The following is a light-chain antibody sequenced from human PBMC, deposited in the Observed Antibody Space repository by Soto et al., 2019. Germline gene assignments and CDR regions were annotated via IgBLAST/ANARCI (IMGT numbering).Light chain of an antibody. CDR1: QGMSST. V-gene: IGKV1-13*02. CDR2: DAS. J-gene: IGKJ5*01. Sequence: AIQVTQSPSSLSASVGDRVTITCRASQGMSSTLAWYQHKPGKAPRLLIYDASILANGVPSRFSGSGSGTEFTLTISSLQPEDFATYFCQQCQSYPITFGQGTRLEIK. CDR3: QQCQSYPIT.